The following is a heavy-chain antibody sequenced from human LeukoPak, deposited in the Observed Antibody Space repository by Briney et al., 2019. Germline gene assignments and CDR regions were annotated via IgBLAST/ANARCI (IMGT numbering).Heavy chain of an antibody. D-gene: IGHD2-2*01. J-gene: IGHJ6*04. CDR1: GFTFSSYW. CDR3: ARKGYCSSTSCSNYYYYGMDV. CDR2: IKQDGSEK. Sequence: GGSLRLSCAASGFTFSSYWMSWVRQAPGKGLGWVANIKQDGSEKYYVDSVKGRFTISRDNAKNSLYLQMNSLRAEDTAVYYCARKGYCSSTSCSNYYYYGMDVWGKGTTVTVSS. V-gene: IGHV3-7*03.